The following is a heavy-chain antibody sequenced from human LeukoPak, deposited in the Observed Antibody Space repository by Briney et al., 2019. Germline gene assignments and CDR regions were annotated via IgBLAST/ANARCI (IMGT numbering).Heavy chain of an antibody. V-gene: IGHV4-34*01. J-gene: IGHJ5*02. CDR2: INHSGST. CDR3: ARGNWFDP. CDR1: GGSFSGYY. Sequence: SETLSLTCAVYGGSFSGYYWSWIRQPPGKGLEWIGEINHSGSTNYNPSLESRVTISVDTSKNQFSLKLSPVTAADTAVYYCARGNWFDPWGQGTLVTVSS.